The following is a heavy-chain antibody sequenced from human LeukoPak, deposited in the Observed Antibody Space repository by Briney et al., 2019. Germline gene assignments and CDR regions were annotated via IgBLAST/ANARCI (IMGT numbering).Heavy chain of an antibody. J-gene: IGHJ4*02. D-gene: IGHD6-19*01. CDR2: IYPSGSTT. V-gene: IGHV4-59*11. CDR1: GGSISSHY. CDR3: ATYQAVAGHFDY. Sequence: SSETLSLTCNVSGGSISSHYWSWIRQPPGKGLEWVGYIYPSGSTTNYNPSLKSRVTISADTSKNKFSLELRSVTDADTAVYYCATYQAVAGHFDYWGQGTLVTVSS.